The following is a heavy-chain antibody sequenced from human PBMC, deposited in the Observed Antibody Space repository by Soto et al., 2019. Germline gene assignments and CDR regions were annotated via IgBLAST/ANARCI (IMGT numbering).Heavy chain of an antibody. CDR1: GFTFYTYA. V-gene: IGHV3-23*01. J-gene: IGHJ1*01. D-gene: IGHD3-16*01. CDR2: ISGSGDAT. CDR3: VGQTAYRYLKY. Sequence: GGSLRLSCAASGFTFYTYAMSWVRQAPEKGLEWVSTISGSGDATYYADSVKGRFTISRNNSKDTLYLQMNRLRGEDTAYYYCVGQTAYRYLKYWGQGTLVTVSS.